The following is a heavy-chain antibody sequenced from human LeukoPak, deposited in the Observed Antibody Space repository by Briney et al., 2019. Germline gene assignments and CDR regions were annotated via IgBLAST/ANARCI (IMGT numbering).Heavy chain of an antibody. D-gene: IGHD6-19*01. J-gene: IGHJ1*01. Sequence: KTGGSLRLSCAASGFTFSNACMSWVRQAPGKGLEWVGRIKSKTDGGTTDNAAHVKGRYAISRNDSKTTLYLQMNSLKTENTAVYYCTTVGWMEWLVLEYFQHWGQGTLATVSS. V-gene: IGHV3-15*01. CDR1: GFTFSNAC. CDR3: TTVGWMEWLVLEYFQH. CDR2: IKSKTDGGTT.